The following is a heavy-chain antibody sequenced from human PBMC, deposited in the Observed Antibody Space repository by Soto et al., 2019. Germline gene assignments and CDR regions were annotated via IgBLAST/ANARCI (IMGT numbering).Heavy chain of an antibody. V-gene: IGHV4-39*01. CDR2: VFYTGFT. Sequence: PAATMPLTCAVYDLSISCSYYYLGWLRPSPGKGTEWIGSVFYTGFTSYNPSLESRVSVSVDTSKNQFSLKVSGVSAADTAVYYCATSQRGYNWKYFEHWGQGDRVTVSA. CDR3: ATSQRGYNWKYFEH. D-gene: IGHD1-20*01. CDR1: DLSISCSYYY. J-gene: IGHJ4*02.